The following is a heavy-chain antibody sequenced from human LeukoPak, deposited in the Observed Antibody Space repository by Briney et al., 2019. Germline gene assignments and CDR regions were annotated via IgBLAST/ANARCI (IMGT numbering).Heavy chain of an antibody. J-gene: IGHJ4*02. CDR1: GGSISSYY. D-gene: IGHD3-10*01. CDR2: IYTSGST. Sequence: PSETLSLTCTVSGGSISSYYWSWIRQPAGKGLEWIGRIYTSGSTNYNPSLTSRVTISVDTSKNQFSLKLSSVTAADTAVYYCARANYYGSGSKYFDYWGQGTLVTVSS. V-gene: IGHV4-4*07. CDR3: ARANYYGSGSKYFDY.